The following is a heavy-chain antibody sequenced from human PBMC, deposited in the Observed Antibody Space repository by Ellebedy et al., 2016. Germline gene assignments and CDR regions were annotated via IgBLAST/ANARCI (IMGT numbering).Heavy chain of an antibody. CDR3: ARWIAAAEGWYFDL. V-gene: IGHV3-74*01. J-gene: IGHJ2*01. Sequence: HTGGSLRLSCAASGFTFSSYWMHWVRQAPGKGLVWVSRINSDGSSTSYADSVKGRFTISRDNAKNTLYLQMNSLRADDTAVYFCARWIAAAEGWYFDLWGRGTLVTVSS. CDR2: INSDGSST. CDR1: GFTFSSYW. D-gene: IGHD6-6*01.